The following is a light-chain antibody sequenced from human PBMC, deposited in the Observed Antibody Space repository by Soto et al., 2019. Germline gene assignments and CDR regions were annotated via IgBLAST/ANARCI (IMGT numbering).Light chain of an antibody. CDR3: MQSLQLPLT. CDR1: QSLLHSDGKTY. J-gene: IGKJ5*01. CDR2: EVS. Sequence: EIVMTQSPLSLSVTPGQPASISCKCSQSLLHSDGKTYVNWYLQKAGQPPQLLIYEVSNRCSGVPPRFSGSGSGTDFTLKISRVEAEDFGVYYCMQSLQLPLTFGQGTRLAIK. V-gene: IGKV2D-29*01.